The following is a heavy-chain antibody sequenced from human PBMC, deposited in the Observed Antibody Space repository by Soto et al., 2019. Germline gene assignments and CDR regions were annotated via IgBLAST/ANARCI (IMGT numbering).Heavy chain of an antibody. CDR2: SHQSGNT. CDR3: ATRDTGRVY. J-gene: IGHJ4*02. V-gene: IGHV4-4*02. CDR1: GVSISSHDW. Sequence: SATLSLTCAVSGVSISSHDWWTWVRQPPGKGLEWIGESHQSGNTNYNSSLESRVTISLDKSKNQFSLQLSSVTVADTAVYYCATRDTGRVYWGQGTLVTVSS. D-gene: IGHD5-18*01.